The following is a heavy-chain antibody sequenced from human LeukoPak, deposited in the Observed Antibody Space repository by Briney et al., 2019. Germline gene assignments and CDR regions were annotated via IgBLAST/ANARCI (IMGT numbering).Heavy chain of an antibody. V-gene: IGHV3-23*01. Sequence: GGSLRLSCAASGFTFSSYAMSWVRQAPGKGLEWVSAISGSGGSTYYADSVKGRFTISRDNSKNTLYLQMNSLRAEETAVYYCAKPLEQWLVGSFRKRYYYGLDVWGQGTTVTVSS. CDR3: AKPLEQWLVGSFRKRYYYGLDV. CDR2: ISGSGGST. D-gene: IGHD6-19*01. CDR1: GFTFSSYA. J-gene: IGHJ6*02.